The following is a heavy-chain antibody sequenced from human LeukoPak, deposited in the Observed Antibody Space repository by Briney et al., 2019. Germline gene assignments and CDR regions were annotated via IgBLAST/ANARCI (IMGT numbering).Heavy chain of an antibody. CDR1: GGSFSGYY. J-gene: IGHJ6*02. CDR2: ITHSGGI. CDR3: ARLPCYYTSYNYYGMDV. V-gene: IGHV4-34*01. Sequence: SETLSLTCAVSGGSFSGYYWNWIRQPPGKGLEWIGEITHSGGIIYNPSLESRATISVDTSKNQFSLNLNSVTAADTAVYYCARLPCYYTSYNYYGMDVWGQGTTVTVSS. D-gene: IGHD3-3*01.